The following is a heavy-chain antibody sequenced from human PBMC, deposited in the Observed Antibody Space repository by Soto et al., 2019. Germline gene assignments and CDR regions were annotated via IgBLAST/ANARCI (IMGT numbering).Heavy chain of an antibody. Sequence: ASVKVSCKPSGYTFTSYGISWVRQAPGQGLEWVGWISVYNGNTNYAQKLQGRVTMTTDTSTSTAYMELRSLRSDDTAVYYCARGGRGYTYGDYWGQGTLVTVSS. V-gene: IGHV1-18*01. D-gene: IGHD5-18*01. J-gene: IGHJ4*02. CDR1: GYTFTSYG. CDR3: ARGGRGYTYGDY. CDR2: ISVYNGNT.